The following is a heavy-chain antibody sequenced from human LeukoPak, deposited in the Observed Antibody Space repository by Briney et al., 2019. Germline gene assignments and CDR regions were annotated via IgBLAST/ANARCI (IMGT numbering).Heavy chain of an antibody. CDR1: GFTVSSNY. V-gene: IGHV4-39*01. CDR2: IYSSGST. Sequence: GSLRLSCAASGFTVSSNYMSWVRQPPGKGLEWIGSIYSSGSTYYNPSLESRVTISVDTSKNQFSLKLTSVTAADTAVYYCARHYGPWGQGTLVTVSS. J-gene: IGHJ5*02. D-gene: IGHD4-17*01. CDR3: ARHYGP.